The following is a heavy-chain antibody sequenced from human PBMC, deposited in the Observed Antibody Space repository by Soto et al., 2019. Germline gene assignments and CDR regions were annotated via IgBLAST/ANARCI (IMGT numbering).Heavy chain of an antibody. CDR1: GFTFSSYA. V-gene: IGHV3-30-3*01. CDR3: ARDEEQWLPYFDY. D-gene: IGHD6-19*01. J-gene: IGHJ4*02. CDR2: ISYDGSNK. Sequence: QVQLVESGGGVVQPGRSLRLSCAASGFTFSSYAMHWVRQAPGKGLEWVAVISYDGSNKYYADSVKGRFTISRDNSKNTLYLQMNSLRAEDTAVYYCARDEEQWLPYFDYWGQGTLVTVSS.